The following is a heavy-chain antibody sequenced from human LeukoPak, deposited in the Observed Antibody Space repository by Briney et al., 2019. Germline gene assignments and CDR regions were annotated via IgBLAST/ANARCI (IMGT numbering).Heavy chain of an antibody. CDR3: ARGHTVRSFDY. Sequence: ASVKVSCKASEYTFIGYYMHWVRQAPGQGLEWMGWINPNSGGTNYAQKFQGRVTKTRDTSISTAYMELSRLRSDDTAVYYCARGHTVRSFDYWGQGTLVTVSS. CDR2: INPNSGGT. D-gene: IGHD4-11*01. J-gene: IGHJ4*02. V-gene: IGHV1-2*02. CDR1: EYTFIGYY.